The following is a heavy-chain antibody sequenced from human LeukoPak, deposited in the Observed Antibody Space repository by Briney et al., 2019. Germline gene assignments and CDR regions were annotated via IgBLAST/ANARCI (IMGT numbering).Heavy chain of an antibody. CDR2: HYSGGST. J-gene: IGHJ4*02. Sequence: SETLSLTCSVSGGSINSSGYYWGWIRQPPGRGLEWVGSHYSGGSTYYNPSLKSRVTISVDKSKTQFSLKLRSVTAADTAVYCWARGVQWLSERSGALAYCGQGTLVTASS. D-gene: IGHD3-22*01. V-gene: IGHV4-39*07. CDR1: GGSINSSGYY. CDR3: ARGVQWLSERSGALAY.